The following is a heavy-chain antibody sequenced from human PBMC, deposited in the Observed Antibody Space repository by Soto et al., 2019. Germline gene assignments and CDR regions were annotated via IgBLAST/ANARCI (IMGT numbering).Heavy chain of an antibody. V-gene: IGHV1-69*01. CDR1: GGTFSSYA. CDR2: IIPIFGTA. D-gene: IGHD3-9*01. CDR3: AREVRYYDILTGRRGFDY. Sequence: QVQLVQSGAEVKKPGSSVKVSCKASGGTFSSYAISWVRQAPGQGLEWMGGIIPIFGTANYAQKFQGRVTITADESTRTDYMELSSRRSEDTAVYYCAREVRYYDILTGRRGFDYWGQGTLVTVSS. J-gene: IGHJ4*02.